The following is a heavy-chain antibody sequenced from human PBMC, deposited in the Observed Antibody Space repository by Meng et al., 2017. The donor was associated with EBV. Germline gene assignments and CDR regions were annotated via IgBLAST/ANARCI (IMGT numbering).Heavy chain of an antibody. CDR1: GYTFTSYD. Sequence: LVPSGAEVKKPGASVKVSCKASGYTFTSYDINWVRQATGQGLEWMGWMNPNSGNTGYAQKFQGRVTMTRNTSISTAYMELSSLRSEDTAVYYCARGRGVYCSGGSCYPGWFDPWGQGTLVTVSS. CDR3: ARGRGVYCSGGSCYPGWFDP. CDR2: MNPNSGNT. V-gene: IGHV1-8*01. J-gene: IGHJ5*02. D-gene: IGHD2-15*01.